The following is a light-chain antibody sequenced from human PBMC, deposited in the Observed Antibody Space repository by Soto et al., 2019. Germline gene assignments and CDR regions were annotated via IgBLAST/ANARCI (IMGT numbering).Light chain of an antibody. V-gene: IGLV1-40*01. CDR2: DNN. Sequence: QSVLTQPPSVSGAPGQRVTISCTGTSSNIGAGYDVHWYQQFSGTAPKLLIYDNNNRPSGVPDRFSASKSGTSASLAITGLQAEDEADYYCQSYDSSLSGSTVFGTGTKVTGL. CDR1: SSNIGAGYD. J-gene: IGLJ1*01. CDR3: QSYDSSLSGSTV.